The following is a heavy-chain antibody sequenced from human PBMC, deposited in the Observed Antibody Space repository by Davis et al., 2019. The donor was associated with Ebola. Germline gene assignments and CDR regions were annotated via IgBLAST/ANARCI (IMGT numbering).Heavy chain of an antibody. D-gene: IGHD2-15*01. CDR3: ARDRSGGAFDI. Sequence: PGGSLRLSCAASGYTFSSYAIHWVRQAPGKGLEWVAVISYDEVNKFYADSVKGRFTGSRDNAKNSLYLQLNDLRDEDTAVYYCARDRSGGAFDIWGQGTMVTVSS. J-gene: IGHJ3*02. CDR1: GYTFSSYA. V-gene: IGHV3-30-3*01. CDR2: ISYDEVNK.